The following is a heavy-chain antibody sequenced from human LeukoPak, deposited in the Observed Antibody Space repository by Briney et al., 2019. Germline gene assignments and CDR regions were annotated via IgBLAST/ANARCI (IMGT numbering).Heavy chain of an antibody. CDR2: INPDGSTT. Sequence: GGSLRLSCEASGLTFSRYWMRWVRQPPGGGLVWVSRINPDGSTTKYADSVKGRFTISRDNAKNTLYLQMNSLGVEDTATYHCATGAGSGNNRPPDVFDIWGQGALVTVSS. V-gene: IGHV3-74*01. CDR1: GLTFSRYW. J-gene: IGHJ3*02. CDR3: ATGAGSGNNRPPDVFDI. D-gene: IGHD4-23*01.